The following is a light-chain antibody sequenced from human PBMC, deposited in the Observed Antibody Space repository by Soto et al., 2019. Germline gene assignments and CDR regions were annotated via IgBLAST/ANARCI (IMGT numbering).Light chain of an antibody. CDR1: QSVSSSY. CDR3: QHSFT. CDR2: GAS. J-gene: IGKJ3*01. Sequence: EIVLTQSPGTLSLSPGERATLSYRASQSVSSSYLAWYQQKPGQAPRLLIYGASSRATGIPDRFSGSGSGTDFTLTISRLEPEDFAVYYCQHSFTFGPGTKVDIK. V-gene: IGKV3-20*01.